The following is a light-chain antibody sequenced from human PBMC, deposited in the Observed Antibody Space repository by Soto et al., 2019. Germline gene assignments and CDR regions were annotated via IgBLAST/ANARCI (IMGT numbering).Light chain of an antibody. CDR3: QQYGSSPIT. CDR1: QSVSSSY. V-gene: IGKV3D-20*01. CDR2: DAS. Sequence: EIVLTQSPATLSLSPGERATLSCGASQSVSSSYLAWYQRKPGLAPRLLIYDASSRATGIPDRFSGSGSGTDFTLTISRLEPEDFAVYSCQQYGSSPITFGQGTRLEIK. J-gene: IGKJ5*01.